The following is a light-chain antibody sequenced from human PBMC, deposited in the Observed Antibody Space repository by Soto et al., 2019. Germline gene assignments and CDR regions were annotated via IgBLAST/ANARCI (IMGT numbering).Light chain of an antibody. J-gene: IGLJ1*01. CDR1: SSNIGASYE. CDR2: GNN. CDR3: QSYDSSLRGYV. Sequence: QSVLTQPPSVSGAPGQRVTISCTGSSSNIGASYEVHWYQQLPGRAPKLLIYGNNNRPSGVPDRFSGSKSGTSGSLAITGLQAEDEADYYCQSYDSSLRGYVFGTGTKLTVL. V-gene: IGLV1-40*01.